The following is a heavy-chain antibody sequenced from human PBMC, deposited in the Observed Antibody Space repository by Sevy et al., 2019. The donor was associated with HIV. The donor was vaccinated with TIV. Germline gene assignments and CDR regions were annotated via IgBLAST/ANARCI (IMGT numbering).Heavy chain of an antibody. CDR2: ISSSTI. CDR1: GFTFSSYS. J-gene: IGHJ4*02. V-gene: IGHV3-48*01. Sequence: GGSLRLSCAASGFTFSSYSMNWVRQAPGKGLEWVSYISSSTIYYADSVKGRFTISRDNAKNPLYLQMNSLRAEDTAVYYCARLSGYSSSWSYFDYWGQGTLVTVSS. CDR3: ARLSGYSSSWSYFDY. D-gene: IGHD6-13*01.